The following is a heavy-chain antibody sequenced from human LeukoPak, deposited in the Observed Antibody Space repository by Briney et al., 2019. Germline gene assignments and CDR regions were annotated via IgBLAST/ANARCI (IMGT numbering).Heavy chain of an antibody. Sequence: GGSLGLSCAGSGFIVSNYWMHWVRQAPGKGLVWVSRTNSDGSGTEYADSVKGRFTISRDNAKNTLYLQMNSLRAEDTAVYYCARVGITMIRTDSFDIWGQGTMVTVSS. V-gene: IGHV3-74*01. D-gene: IGHD3-10*01. CDR2: TNSDGSGT. J-gene: IGHJ3*02. CDR3: ARVGITMIRTDSFDI. CDR1: GFIVSNYW.